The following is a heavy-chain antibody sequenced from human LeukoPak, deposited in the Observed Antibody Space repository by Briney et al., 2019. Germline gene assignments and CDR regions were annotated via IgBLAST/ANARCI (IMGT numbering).Heavy chain of an antibody. V-gene: IGHV5-51*01. CDR1: GYSFTNYW. CDR2: IYPGDSDT. CDR3: ARQTDYGGSPYYFDY. Sequence: GESLKISCKGSGYSFTNYWIGWVRQMPGKGLEWIGIIYPGDSDTRYSPSFQGQVTISVDKSIRTAHLQWNSLKASDTATYYCARQTDYGGSPYYFDYWGQGTLVTVSS. J-gene: IGHJ4*02. D-gene: IGHD4-23*01.